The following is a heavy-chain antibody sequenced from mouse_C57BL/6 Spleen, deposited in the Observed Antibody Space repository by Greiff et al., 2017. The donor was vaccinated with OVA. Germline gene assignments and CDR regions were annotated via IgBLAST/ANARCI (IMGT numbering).Heavy chain of an antibody. D-gene: IGHD3-2*02. Sequence: VQLKESGAELVKPGASVKLSCTASGFNIKDYYMHWVKQRTEQGLEWIGRIDPADGEPKYAPKFQGKATIPADKSSTTAYLQLSRLTSEDTAVYYCVDVGAHATSYAMDYWGQGTSVTVSS. V-gene: IGHV14-2*01. CDR3: VDVGAHATSYAMDY. J-gene: IGHJ4*01. CDR1: GFNIKDYY. CDR2: IDPADGEP.